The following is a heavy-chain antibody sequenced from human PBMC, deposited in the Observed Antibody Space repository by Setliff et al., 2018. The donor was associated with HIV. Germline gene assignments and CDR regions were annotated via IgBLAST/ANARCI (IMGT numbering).Heavy chain of an antibody. D-gene: IGHD5-18*01. J-gene: IGHJ6*02. CDR2: IHYSGTT. Sequence: TLSLTCSVSGGSISSSGYYWSWIRQHPGKGLEWLGYIHYSGTTYYSPSLMSRVSISPDTSKNQFSLKLTSVTAADTAVYYCARVGSVIQVTLFGMDVWGQGTTVTVSS. CDR3: ARVGSVIQVTLFGMDV. CDR1: GGSISSSGYY. V-gene: IGHV4-31*03.